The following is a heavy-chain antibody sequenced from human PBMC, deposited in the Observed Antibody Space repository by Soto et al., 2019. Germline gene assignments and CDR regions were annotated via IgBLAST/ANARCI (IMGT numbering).Heavy chain of an antibody. V-gene: IGHV2-5*01. Sequence: QITLKESGPTLVKPTQTLTLTCTFSGFSLSTSGVGVGWIRQPPGKALEWLALIYWNDDKRYSPSLKSRLTIAKDTSKNQVVLNMTNTNPVDTATYFCARRPRYSNYVDYWGQGTLVTVSS. CDR2: IYWNDDK. D-gene: IGHD4-4*01. CDR3: ARRPRYSNYVDY. CDR1: GFSLSTSGVG. J-gene: IGHJ4*02.